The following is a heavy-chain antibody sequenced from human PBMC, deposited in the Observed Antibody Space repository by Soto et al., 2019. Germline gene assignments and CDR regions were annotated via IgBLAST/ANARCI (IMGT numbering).Heavy chain of an antibody. CDR3: ASRHGLDIDAYY. D-gene: IGHD3-10*01. J-gene: IGHJ4*02. Sequence: SETLSLTCAVYGGSFSGCCWTWIRQPPGTGLEWMGEINHSGSTYYNPSLKIRVTISVDTAKNQFSLKLSSVTAADTAVYFCASRHGLDIDAYYWGQGILVTVSS. V-gene: IGHV4-34*01. CDR1: GGSFSGCC. CDR2: INHSGST.